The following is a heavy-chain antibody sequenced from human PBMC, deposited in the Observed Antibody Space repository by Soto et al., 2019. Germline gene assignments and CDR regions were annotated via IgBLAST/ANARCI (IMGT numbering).Heavy chain of an antibody. CDR3: AGEPLT. V-gene: IGHV4-31*03. Sequence: QVQLQESGPGLVKPSQTLSLTCTVSGGSISSGGYYWSWIRQHPGKGLEWIGYIYYSGSTYYNQALKIRFTISADTAKNQCSLKLSSVTAAATAVYYCAGEPLTWGQGTLVTVSS. CDR1: GGSISSGGYY. CDR2: IYYSGST. J-gene: IGHJ4*02. D-gene: IGHD7-27*01.